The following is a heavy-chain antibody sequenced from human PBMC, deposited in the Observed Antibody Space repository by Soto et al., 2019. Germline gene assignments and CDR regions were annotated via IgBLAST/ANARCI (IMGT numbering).Heavy chain of an antibody. CDR3: ATPTYFADNRHFDY. CDR1: GFIFSHYY. V-gene: IGHV3-11*06. D-gene: IGHD1-1*01. CDR2: INPTSGHI. Sequence: QVQMVESGGGLVKPGGPLRLSCAASGFIFSHYYMGWIRQAPGKGLEWVSYINPTSGHINYADSVKGRFTISRDNSRNSLYLQMNGLSADDTAMYYGATPTYFADNRHFDYCGQGTLVTVSS. J-gene: IGHJ4*02.